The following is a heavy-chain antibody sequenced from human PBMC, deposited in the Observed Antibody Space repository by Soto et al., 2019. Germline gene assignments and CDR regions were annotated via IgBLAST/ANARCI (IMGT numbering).Heavy chain of an antibody. CDR1: GYTFTSYG. D-gene: IGHD3-3*01. V-gene: IGHV1-18*01. CDR2: ISAYNGNT. Sequence: QVQLVQSGAEVKKPGASVKVSCKASGYTFTSYGISWVRQAPGQGLEWMGWISAYNGNTNYAQKLQGRVTMTTETSTSTAYMELRSLRSDDTAVYYCARGVRFLEWLLYSDAFDIWGQGTMVTVSS. J-gene: IGHJ3*02. CDR3: ARGVRFLEWLLYSDAFDI.